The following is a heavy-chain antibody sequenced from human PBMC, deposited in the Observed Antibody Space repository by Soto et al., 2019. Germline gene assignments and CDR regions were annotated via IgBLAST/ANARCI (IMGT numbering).Heavy chain of an antibody. V-gene: IGHV3-23*01. D-gene: IGHD1-26*01. CDR1: GFTFSSYA. J-gene: IGHJ6*02. CDR3: AKGRVGATYYGMDV. CDR2: ISGSGGST. Sequence: EVQLLESGGGLVQPGGSLRLSCAASGFTFSSYAMSWVRQAPGKGLEWVSAISGSGGSTYYADSVKGRFTISRDNSKNTLYLQMNSLRADDTAVYYCAKGRVGATYYGMDVWGQGTTVTVSS.